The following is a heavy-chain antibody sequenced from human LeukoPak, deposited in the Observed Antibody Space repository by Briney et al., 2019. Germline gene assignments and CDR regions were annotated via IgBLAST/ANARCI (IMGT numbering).Heavy chain of an antibody. D-gene: IGHD3-22*01. CDR2: FDPEDGET. J-gene: IGHJ3*02. V-gene: IGHV1-24*01. CDR1: GYTFTGYY. CDR3: ATGSGYYDSSGGNAFDI. Sequence: GASVKVSCKASGYTFTGYYMHWVRQAPGQGLEWMGGFDPEDGETIYAQKFQGRVTMTEDASTDTAYMELSSLRSEDTAVYYCATGSGYYDSSGGNAFDIWGQGTMVTVSS.